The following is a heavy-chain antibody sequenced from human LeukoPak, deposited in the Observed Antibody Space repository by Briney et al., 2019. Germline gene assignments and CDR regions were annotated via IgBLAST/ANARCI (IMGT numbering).Heavy chain of an antibody. D-gene: IGHD2-15*01. J-gene: IGHJ4*02. CDR2: ISAYNGNT. V-gene: IGHV1-18*01. CDR3: ARDGYCSGGSCYFLAPFDY. CDR1: GYTVTSYG. Sequence: GASVKVSCKSSGYTVTSYGISWVRQAPGQGLEWMGWISAYNGNTNYAQKLQGRVTMTTDTSTSTAYMELRSLRSDDTAVYYCARDGYCSGGSCYFLAPFDYWGQGTLVTVSS.